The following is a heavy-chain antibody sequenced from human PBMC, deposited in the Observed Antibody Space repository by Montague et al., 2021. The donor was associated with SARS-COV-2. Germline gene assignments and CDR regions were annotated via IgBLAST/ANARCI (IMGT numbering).Heavy chain of an antibody. J-gene: IGHJ3*02. CDR3: AGTYYDILTGYYNRGAFDI. D-gene: IGHD3-9*01. V-gene: IGHV4-59*08. CDR1: GXSISSYY. Sequence: SETLSLTCTVSGXSISSYYWSWIRQPPGKGLEWIGYIYYSGSTNYNPSLKSRVTISVDTSKNQFSLKLSSVTAADTAVYYCAGTYYDILTGYYNRGAFDIWGQGTMVTVSS. CDR2: IYYSGST.